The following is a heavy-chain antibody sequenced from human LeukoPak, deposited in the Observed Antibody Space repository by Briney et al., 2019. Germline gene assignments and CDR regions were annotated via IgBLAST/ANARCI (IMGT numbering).Heavy chain of an antibody. Sequence: ASVKVSCKASGYTFTGYYMHWVRQAPGQGLEWMGRINPNSGGTNYAQKFQGRVTMTRDTSISTAYMELSRLRSDDTAVYYCASTLYSGSYYLTQLDYWGQGTLVTVSS. D-gene: IGHD1-26*01. V-gene: IGHV1-2*06. CDR1: GYTFTGYY. J-gene: IGHJ4*02. CDR2: INPNSGGT. CDR3: ASTLYSGSYYLTQLDY.